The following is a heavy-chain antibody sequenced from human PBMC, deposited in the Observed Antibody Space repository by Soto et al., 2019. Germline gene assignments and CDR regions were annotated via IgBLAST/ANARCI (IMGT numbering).Heavy chain of an antibody. Sequence: PGGSLRLSCAASGFTFSSYAMHWVRQAPGKGLEWVAVISYDGSNKYYADSVKGRFTVSRDNSKNTLYLQMNSLRAEDTAVYYCARSLVATFLDYWGQGALVTVSS. V-gene: IGHV3-30-3*01. CDR2: ISYDGSNK. CDR1: GFTFSSYA. D-gene: IGHD5-12*01. J-gene: IGHJ4*02. CDR3: ARSLVATFLDY.